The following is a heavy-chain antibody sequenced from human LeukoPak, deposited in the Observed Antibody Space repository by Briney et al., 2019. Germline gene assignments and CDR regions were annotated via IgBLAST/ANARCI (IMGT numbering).Heavy chain of an antibody. D-gene: IGHD3-22*01. Sequence: SETLSLTCTASGGSISSYYWSWIRQPPGKGLEWTGYIYYSGSTNYNPSLKSRVTISVDTSKNQFSLKLSSVTAADTAVYYCARHSDSSGPRQDAFDIWGQGTMVTVSS. V-gene: IGHV4-59*08. J-gene: IGHJ3*02. CDR1: GGSISSYY. CDR2: IYYSGST. CDR3: ARHSDSSGPRQDAFDI.